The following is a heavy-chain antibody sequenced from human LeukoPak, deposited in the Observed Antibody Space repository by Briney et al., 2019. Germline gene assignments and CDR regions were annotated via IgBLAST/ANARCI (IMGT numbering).Heavy chain of an antibody. J-gene: IGHJ1*01. CDR1: GFTFSSYA. D-gene: IGHD3-22*01. Sequence: GGSLSLSCAASGFTFSSYAMSWVRQAPGKGLEWVSAISDSGGSTYYADSVKGRFTISRDNSKNTLYLQMNSLRAEDTAVYYCAKDGHYYYDSSGYYYVEYFQHWGQGTLVTVSS. V-gene: IGHV3-23*01. CDR3: AKDGHYYYDSSGYYYVEYFQH. CDR2: ISDSGGST.